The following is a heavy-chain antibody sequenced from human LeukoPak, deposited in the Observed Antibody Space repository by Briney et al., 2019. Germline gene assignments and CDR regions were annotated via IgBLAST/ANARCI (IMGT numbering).Heavy chain of an antibody. CDR2: IYYSGST. D-gene: IGHD6-13*01. J-gene: IGHJ2*01. CDR3: ARVYYSNSYDYWYFDL. CDR1: GGSISSSSYY. Sequence: SETLSLTCTVSGGSISSSSYYWGWIRQPPGKGLEWIGSIYYSGSTHYNPSLKSQVTISVDTSKNQFSLNLTSVTAADTAVYYCARVYYSNSYDYWYFDLWGRGTLVTVSS. V-gene: IGHV4-39*07.